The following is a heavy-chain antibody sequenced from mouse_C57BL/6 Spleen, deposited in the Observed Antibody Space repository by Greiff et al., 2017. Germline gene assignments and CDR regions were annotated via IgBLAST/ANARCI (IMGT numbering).Heavy chain of an antibody. D-gene: IGHD2-1*01. J-gene: IGHJ1*03. CDR3: ERSGGNYGYFEV. CDR1: GYTFPSYW. Sequence: QVQLQQPGAELVKPGASVKLSCKASGYTFPSYWMQWLKQRPGQGLEWIGEIDPSDSYTNYNQKFKGKSTLTVDTSSSTAYMQLSSLTSEDSAVYYCERSGGNYGYFEVWGTGTTVTVSS. V-gene: IGHV1-50*01. CDR2: IDPSDSYT.